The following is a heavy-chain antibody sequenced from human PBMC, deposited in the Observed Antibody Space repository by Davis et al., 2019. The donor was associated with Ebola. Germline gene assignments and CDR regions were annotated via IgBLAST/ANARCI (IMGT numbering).Heavy chain of an antibody. V-gene: IGHV3-53*01. Sequence: GGSLRLSCAASGLTVSSNFMSWVRQAPGKGLEWVSVLYSGGSTDYADSVKGRFTISRDNSKNTLHLQMNSLRVEDTAIYYCVKDTSSVWFDVWGQGTTVTVSS. J-gene: IGHJ3*01. CDR3: VKDTSSVWFDV. CDR2: LYSGGST. D-gene: IGHD6-19*01. CDR1: GLTVSSNF.